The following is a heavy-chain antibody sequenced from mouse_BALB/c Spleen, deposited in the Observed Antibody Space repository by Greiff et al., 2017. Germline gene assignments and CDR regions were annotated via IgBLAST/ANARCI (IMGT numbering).Heavy chain of an antibody. J-gene: IGHJ4*01. D-gene: IGHD2-4*01. V-gene: IGHV3-2*02. CDR1: GYSITSDYA. CDR2: ISYSGST. CDR3: ARSSIYYDYDYAMDY. Sequence: EVQLQQSGPGLVKPSQSLSLTCTVTGYSITSDYAWNWIRQFPGNKLEWMGYISYSGSTSYNPSLKSRISITRDTSKNQFFLQLNSVTTEDTATYYCARSSIYYDYDYAMDYWGQGTSVTVSS.